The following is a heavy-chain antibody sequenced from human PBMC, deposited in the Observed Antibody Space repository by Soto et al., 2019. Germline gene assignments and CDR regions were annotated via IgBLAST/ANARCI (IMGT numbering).Heavy chain of an antibody. CDR3: AKELKPYNSGWYFALS. CDR1: GGSISSHY. J-gene: IGHJ4*02. V-gene: IGHV4-4*07. D-gene: IGHD6-19*01. CDR2: IYLSGNT. Sequence: QVQLQESGPGLVKPSETLSLTCTVSGGSISSHYWSWIRQPAGKGLEWIGRIYLSGNTKINPSLKNRVTMSVDASKNQFSLNLKSVTAADTVVYYCAKELKPYNSGWYFALSGGQGTLVTVSS.